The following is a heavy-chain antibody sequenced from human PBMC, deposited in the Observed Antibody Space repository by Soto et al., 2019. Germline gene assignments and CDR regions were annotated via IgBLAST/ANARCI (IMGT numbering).Heavy chain of an antibody. CDR3: ARIFGGTGNYYYYGMDV. CDR2: IFSNDEK. CDR1: GFSLSNARMG. J-gene: IGHJ6*02. Sequence: QVTLKESGPVLVKPTETLTLTCTVSGFSLSNARMGVSWIRQPPGKALEWLAHIFSNDEKSYSTSLKSRLTISKXXSXSXEVLTMTNMDPVDTATYYCARIFGGTGNYYYYGMDVWGQGTTVTVSS. V-gene: IGHV2-26*01. D-gene: IGHD3-10*01.